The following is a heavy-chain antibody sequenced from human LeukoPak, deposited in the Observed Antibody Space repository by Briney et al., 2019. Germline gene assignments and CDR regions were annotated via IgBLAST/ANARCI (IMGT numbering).Heavy chain of an antibody. D-gene: IGHD5-24*01. Sequence: ASVTVSCKASGYTFTSYDINWVRQAPGQGLEWMGWMNPNSGNTGYAQRFQGRVTMTRNTSISTAYMELSSLRSEDTAVYYCARGGMAEEDAFDIWGQGTMVTVSS. CDR1: GYTFTSYD. J-gene: IGHJ3*02. CDR3: ARGGMAEEDAFDI. CDR2: MNPNSGNT. V-gene: IGHV1-8*01.